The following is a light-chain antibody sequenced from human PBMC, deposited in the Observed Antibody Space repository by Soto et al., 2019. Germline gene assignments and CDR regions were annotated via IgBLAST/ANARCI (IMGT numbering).Light chain of an antibody. J-gene: IGKJ1*01. CDR2: KAS. Sequence: DIQMTQSPSTLSASVGDRVTITCRASQSINNWLAWYQQKPGKAPKLLIFKASTLESGVPSRFSGSGSGTEFTLSISRLQPDDFATYFCQQYESFPRTFGQGTKVEIK. CDR3: QQYESFPRT. CDR1: QSINNW. V-gene: IGKV1-5*03.